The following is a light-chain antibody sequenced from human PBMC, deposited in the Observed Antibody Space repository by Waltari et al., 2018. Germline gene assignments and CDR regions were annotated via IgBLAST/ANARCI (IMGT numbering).Light chain of an antibody. CDR2: DGN. J-gene: IGLJ3*02. Sequence: QSALTQPVSVSGSPGQSIIISCTGTTNDLGVYNYVSWYQQHPGKAPKLMIYDGNSRPSGVSRRFSGSKAGNTASLIISGLQAEDEADYYCCSFTRSSTWVFGGGTKVTVL. V-gene: IGLV2-14*03. CDR3: CSFTRSSTWV. CDR1: TNDLGVYNY.